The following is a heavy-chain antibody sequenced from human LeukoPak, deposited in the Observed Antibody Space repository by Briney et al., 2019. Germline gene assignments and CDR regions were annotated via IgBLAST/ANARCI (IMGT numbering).Heavy chain of an antibody. CDR1: GFTFSNYG. V-gene: IGHV3-33*01. CDR2: IWYDGSKK. Sequence: PGGSLRLSCAASGFTFSNYGMHWVRQAPGKGLEWVAVIWYDGSKKYYPDSVKGRFTISRDSSKNTLYLQMNSLRAEDTAVYYCARHDAFDIWGQGTMVTVSS. CDR3: ARHDAFDI. J-gene: IGHJ3*02.